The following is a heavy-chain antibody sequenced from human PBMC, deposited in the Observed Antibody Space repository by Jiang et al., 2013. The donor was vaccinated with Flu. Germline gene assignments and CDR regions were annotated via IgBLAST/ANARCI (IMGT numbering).Heavy chain of an antibody. CDR2: INPNSGGT. CDR1: GYTFTGYY. V-gene: IGHV1-2*05. CDR3: AREKGGIAARPSLYYFDY. D-gene: IGHD6-6*01. J-gene: IGHJ4*02. Sequence: GAEVKKPGASVKVSCKASGYTFTGYYMHWVRQAPGQGLEWMGRINPNSGGTNYAQKFQGRVTMTRDTSISTAYMELSRLRSDDTVVYYCAREKGGIAARPSLYYFDYWGQGTLVTVSS.